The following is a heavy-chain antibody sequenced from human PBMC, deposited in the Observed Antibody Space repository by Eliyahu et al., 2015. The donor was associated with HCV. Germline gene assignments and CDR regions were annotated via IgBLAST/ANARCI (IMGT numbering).Heavy chain of an antibody. CDR2: IYYSGST. CDR1: GGSISSSSYY. Sequence: QLQLQESGPGLVKPSETLSLTCTVSGGSISSSSYYWGWIRQPPGKGLEWIGSIYYSGSTYYNPFLKSRVTISVDTSKNQFSLKLSSVTAADTTVYYCARYSSGWGFVDYWGQGTLVTVSS. V-gene: IGHV4-39*01. CDR3: ARYSSGWGFVDY. D-gene: IGHD6-19*01. J-gene: IGHJ4*02.